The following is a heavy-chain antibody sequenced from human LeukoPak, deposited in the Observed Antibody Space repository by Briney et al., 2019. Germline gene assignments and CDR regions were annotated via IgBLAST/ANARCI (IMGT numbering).Heavy chain of an antibody. V-gene: IGHV3-30*04. D-gene: IGHD2-15*01. J-gene: IGHJ4*02. CDR3: ARALMDCSGGSCYSNYFDY. CDR1: GFTFSSYA. CDR2: ISYDGSNK. Sequence: GGSLRLSCAASGFTFSSYAMHWVRQAPGKGLEWVAVISYDGSNKYYADSVKGRFTISRDNSKNTLYLQMNSLRAEDTAVYYCARALMDCSGGSCYSNYFDYWGQGTLVTVSS.